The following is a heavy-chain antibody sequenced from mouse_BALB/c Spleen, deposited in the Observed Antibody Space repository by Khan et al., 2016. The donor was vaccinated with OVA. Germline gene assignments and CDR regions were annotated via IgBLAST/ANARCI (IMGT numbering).Heavy chain of an antibody. V-gene: IGHV1-7*01. CDR3: ARRGNYDYYAMDY. Sequence: VQLQESGAELAKPGASVKMSCKASGYTFTSYWMHWVKQRPGQGLEWIGYINPSTGYTEYNQKFKDKATLTADKSSSTAYMQLSSLTSEDSAVXYCARRGNYDYYAMDYWGQGTSVTVSS. D-gene: IGHD2-1*01. J-gene: IGHJ4*01. CDR2: INPSTGYT. CDR1: GYTFTSYW.